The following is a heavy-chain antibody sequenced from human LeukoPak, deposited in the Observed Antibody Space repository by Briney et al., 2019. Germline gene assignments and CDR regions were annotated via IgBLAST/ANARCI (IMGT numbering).Heavy chain of an antibody. V-gene: IGHV4-39*01. CDR2: IYYSGST. CDR3: ARQTGSGLFILP. Sequence: SETLSLTCTVSGGSISSGSYFWGWIRQPPGKGLEWIGSIYYSGSTYYNPSLKSRVTISLDTSRNQFSLKLNSVTAADTAVYYCARQTGSGLFILPGGQGTLVTVSS. CDR1: GGSISSGSYF. J-gene: IGHJ4*02. D-gene: IGHD3/OR15-3a*01.